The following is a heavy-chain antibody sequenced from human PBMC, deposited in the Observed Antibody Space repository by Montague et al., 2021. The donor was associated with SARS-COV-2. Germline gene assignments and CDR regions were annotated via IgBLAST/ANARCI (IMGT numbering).Heavy chain of an antibody. J-gene: IGHJ4*02. CDR2: IYGGETNT. CDR3: AKVLYYDNSGGVFDS. D-gene: IGHD3-22*01. V-gene: IGHV3-23*03. CDR1: GFTFINSP. Sequence: SLRLSCAASGFTFINSPMSWVRQAPGKGPEWVSIIYGGETNTFFADSVKGRFSMSRDNTGNTVSLQMNNLRADDTAIYYCAKVLYYDNSGGVFDSWGQGALVTVSS.